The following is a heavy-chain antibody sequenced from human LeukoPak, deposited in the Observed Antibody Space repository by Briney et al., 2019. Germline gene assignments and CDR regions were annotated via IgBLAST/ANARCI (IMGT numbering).Heavy chain of an antibody. D-gene: IGHD3-16*01. J-gene: IGHJ6*03. CDR3: ARVFEGSGGARYYYYYMDV. CDR1: GGSISSYY. Sequence: PETLSLTCTVSGGSISSYYWSWIRQPPGKGLEWIGYIYYSGSTNYNPSLKSRVTISVDTSKNQFSLKLSSVTAADTAVYYCARVFEGSGGARYYYYYMDVWGKGTTVTVSS. CDR2: IYYSGST. V-gene: IGHV4-59*01.